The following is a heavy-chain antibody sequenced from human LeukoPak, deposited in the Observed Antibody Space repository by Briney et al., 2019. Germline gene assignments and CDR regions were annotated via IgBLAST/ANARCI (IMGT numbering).Heavy chain of an antibody. V-gene: IGHV4-59*12. Sequence: SETLSLTCTVSGGSISSYYWSWIRQPPGKGLEWIGYIYYSGSTNYNPSLKSRVTISVDTSKNQFSLKLSSVTAADTAVYYCAREDIVGATTSDYWGQGTLVTVSS. J-gene: IGHJ4*02. CDR3: AREDIVGATTSDY. D-gene: IGHD1-26*01. CDR1: GGSISSYY. CDR2: IYYSGST.